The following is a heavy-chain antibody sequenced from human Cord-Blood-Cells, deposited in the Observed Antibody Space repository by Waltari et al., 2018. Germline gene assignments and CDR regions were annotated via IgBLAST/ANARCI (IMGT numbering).Heavy chain of an antibody. Sequence: KASGYTFTGYYMHWVRQAPGQGLEWMGWINPNSGGTNYAQKFQGWVTMTRDTSISTAYMELSRLRSDDTAVYYCARDQGLRFLEWLFDYWGQGTLVTVSS. CDR3: ARDQGLRFLEWLFDY. J-gene: IGHJ4*02. CDR1: GYTFTGYY. V-gene: IGHV1-2*04. D-gene: IGHD3-3*01. CDR2: INPNSGGT.